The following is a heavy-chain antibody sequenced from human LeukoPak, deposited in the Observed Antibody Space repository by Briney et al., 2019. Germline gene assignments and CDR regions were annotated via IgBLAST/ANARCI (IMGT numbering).Heavy chain of an antibody. CDR1: GFTFSSYA. V-gene: IGHV3-30-3*01. J-gene: IGHJ4*02. D-gene: IGHD3-16*01. CDR2: ISYDGSNK. CDR3: VRDLGGRSGH. Sequence: VGSLRLSCAASGFTFSSYAMHWVRQAPGKGLEWVAVISYDGSNKYYADSVKGRFTISRDNSKNTLYLQMNSLRAEDTAVYYCVRDLGGRSGHWGQGTLVTVSS.